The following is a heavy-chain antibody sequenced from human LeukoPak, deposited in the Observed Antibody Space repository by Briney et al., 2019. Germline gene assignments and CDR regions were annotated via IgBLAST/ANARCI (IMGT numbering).Heavy chain of an antibody. Sequence: PGGSLRLSCAASGFTFSSYGMHWVRQAPGKGLEWVAVISYDGSSKYYADSVKGRFTISRDNSKNTLYLQMNSLRAEDTAVYYCAMVAGTANVDYFDYWGQGTLVTVSS. J-gene: IGHJ4*02. CDR3: AMVAGTANVDYFDY. CDR1: GFTFSSYG. D-gene: IGHD6-19*01. V-gene: IGHV3-30*03. CDR2: ISYDGSSK.